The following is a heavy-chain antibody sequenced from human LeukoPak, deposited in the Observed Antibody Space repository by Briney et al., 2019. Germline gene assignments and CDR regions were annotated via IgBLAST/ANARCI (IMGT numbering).Heavy chain of an antibody. CDR3: ARVILLWFGELYLAPNWFDP. CDR2: INHSGST. V-gene: IGHV4-34*01. D-gene: IGHD3-10*01. J-gene: IGHJ5*02. CDR1: GGSFSGYY. Sequence: PSETLSLTCAVYGGSFSGYYWSWIRQPPGKGLEWIGEINHSGSTNYNPSLKSRVTISVDTSKNQFSLKLSSVTAADTAVYYCARVILLWFGELYLAPNWFDPWGQGTLVTVSS.